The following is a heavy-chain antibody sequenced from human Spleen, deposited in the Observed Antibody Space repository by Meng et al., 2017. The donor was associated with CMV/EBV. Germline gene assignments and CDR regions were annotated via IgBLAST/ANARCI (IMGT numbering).Heavy chain of an antibody. D-gene: IGHD2-2*01. J-gene: IGHJ4*02. V-gene: IGHV3-21*01. CDR1: GFTFSSYS. CDR3: ARAVPAAKYYFDY. Sequence: GGSLRLSCAASGFTFSSYSMSWVRQAPGKGLEWVSSIGSSSSSIYYADSVKGRFTISRDNAKNSLYLQMNSLRAEDTAVYYCARAVPAAKYYFDYWGQGTLVTVFS. CDR2: IGSSSSSI.